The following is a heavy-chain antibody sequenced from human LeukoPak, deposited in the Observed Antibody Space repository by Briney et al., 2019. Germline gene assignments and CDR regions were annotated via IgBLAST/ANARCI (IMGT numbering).Heavy chain of an antibody. D-gene: IGHD7-27*01. CDR3: AGSLTGDPYYYYGMDV. V-gene: IGHV1-46*01. Sequence: ASVKVSCKASGYTFTSYYMHWVRQAPGQGLEWMGIINPSGGSTGYAQKFQGRVTMTRNTSISTAYMELSSLRSEDTAVYYCAGSLTGDPYYYYGMDVWGQGTTVTVSS. CDR2: INPSGGST. CDR1: GYTFTSYY. J-gene: IGHJ6*02.